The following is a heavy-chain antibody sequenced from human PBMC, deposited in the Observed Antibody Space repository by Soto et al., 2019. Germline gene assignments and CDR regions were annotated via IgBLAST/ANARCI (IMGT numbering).Heavy chain of an antibody. CDR3: ARGIGGSYYYYYGMDV. CDR2: INPSGGST. Sequence: ASVKVSCKASGYTSTSYYMHWVRQAPGQGLEWMGIINPSGGSTSYAQKFQGRVTMTRDTSTSTVYMELSSLRSEDTAVYYCARGIGGSYYYYYGMDVWGQGTTVTVSS. V-gene: IGHV1-46*01. D-gene: IGHD1-26*01. CDR1: GYTSTSYY. J-gene: IGHJ6*02.